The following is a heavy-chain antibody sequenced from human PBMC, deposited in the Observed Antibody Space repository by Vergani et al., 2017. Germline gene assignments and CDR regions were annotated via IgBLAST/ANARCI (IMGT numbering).Heavy chain of an antibody. CDR2: INHSGST. V-gene: IGHV4-34*01. Sequence: QVQLQQWGAGLLKPSDTLSLTCAVYGGSFSGSYWSWIRPPPGKGLEWIGEINHSGSTNYNPSLKSRVTISVDTSKNQFSLQLSSVTAADTAVYYSGRHPRGILTGYYNWFEPWGQGTLVTVSS. J-gene: IGHJ5*02. CDR1: GGSFSGSY. CDR3: GRHPRGILTGYYNWFEP. D-gene: IGHD3-9*01.